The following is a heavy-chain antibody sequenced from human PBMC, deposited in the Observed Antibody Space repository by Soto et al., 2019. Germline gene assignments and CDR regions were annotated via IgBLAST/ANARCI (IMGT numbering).Heavy chain of an antibody. CDR3: ARDVPPYDSSGYYNWFDP. D-gene: IGHD3-22*01. CDR2: INAGNGNT. Sequence: GASVKVSCKASGYTFTSYAMHWVRQAPGQRLEWMGWINAGNGNTKYSQKFQGRVTITADESTSTAYMELSSLRSEDTAVYYCARDVPPYDSSGYYNWFDPWGQGIPVTVSS. V-gene: IGHV1-3*01. J-gene: IGHJ5*02. CDR1: GYTFTSYA.